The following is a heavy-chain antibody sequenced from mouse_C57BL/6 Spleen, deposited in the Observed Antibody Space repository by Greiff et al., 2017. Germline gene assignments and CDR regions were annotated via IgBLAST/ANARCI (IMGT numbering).Heavy chain of an antibody. J-gene: IGHJ4*01. D-gene: IGHD2-4*01. CDR2: INPNYGTT. CDR1: GYSFTDYN. CDR3: ASCYDYDDYYAMDY. V-gene: IGHV1-39*01. Sequence: QLQQSGPELVKPGASVKISCKASGYSFTDYNMNWVKQSNGKSLEWIGVINPNYGTTSYNQKFKGKATLTVDQSSSTAYMQLNSLTSEDSAVYYCASCYDYDDYYAMDYWGQGTSVTVSS.